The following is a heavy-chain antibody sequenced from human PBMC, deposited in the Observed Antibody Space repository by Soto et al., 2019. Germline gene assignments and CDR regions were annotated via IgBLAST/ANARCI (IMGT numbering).Heavy chain of an antibody. CDR2: IYYSGST. V-gene: IGHV4-30-4*01. Sequence: SETLSLTCTVSGGSISSGDYYWSWIRQPPGKGLEWIGYIYYSGSTYYNPSLKSRVSISVDTSKNQFSLKLSSVTAADTAVYYCARAFGRYCSGGTCYHSDYGYYVMVVWGQGTTVTVSS. D-gene: IGHD2-15*01. CDR1: GGSISSGDYY. CDR3: ARAFGRYCSGGTCYHSDYGYYVMVV. J-gene: IGHJ6*02.